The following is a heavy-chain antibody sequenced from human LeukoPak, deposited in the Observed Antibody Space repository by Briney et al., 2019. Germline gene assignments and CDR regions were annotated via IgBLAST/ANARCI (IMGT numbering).Heavy chain of an antibody. CDR3: ERADREDAYNHRVDY. Sequence: SETLSLTCTVSGGSISSYYWSWIRQPPGKGLEWIGYIYYSGSTNYNPSLKSRVTISVDTSKNQFSLNLNSVTAADTAVYYCERADREDAYNHRVDYWGQGTLVTVSS. CDR2: IYYSGST. CDR1: GGSISSYY. V-gene: IGHV4-59*08. D-gene: IGHD1-1*01. J-gene: IGHJ4*02.